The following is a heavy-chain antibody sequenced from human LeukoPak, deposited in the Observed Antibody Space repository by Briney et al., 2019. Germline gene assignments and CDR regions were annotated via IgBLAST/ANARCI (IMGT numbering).Heavy chain of an antibody. V-gene: IGHV3-11*04. CDR3: ARVWSSGYTKDY. D-gene: IGHD3-22*01. CDR2: ISSSGSTI. Sequence: GGSLRLSCAASGFTFSDYYMSWIRQAPGKGLEWVSYISSSGSTIYYADSAKGRFTISRDNAKNSLYLQMNSLRAEDTAVYYCARVWSSGYTKDYWGQGTLVTVSS. J-gene: IGHJ4*02. CDR1: GFTFSDYY.